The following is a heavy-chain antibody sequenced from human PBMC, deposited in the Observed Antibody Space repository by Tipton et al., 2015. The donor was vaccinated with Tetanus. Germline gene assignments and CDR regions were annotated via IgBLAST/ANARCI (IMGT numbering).Heavy chain of an antibody. Sequence: TLSLTCSVSGDAITSYYWSWIRQTPGKGLEWIGYVYYRGGTIASPSLKSRVTMSVDTSKKQVSLRLRSVTAADTAVYYCARLSSITTNHAHGFDIWGQGTMVTVSS. D-gene: IGHD3-10*01. J-gene: IGHJ3*02. CDR3: ARLSSITTNHAHGFDI. CDR1: GDAITSYY. V-gene: IGHV4-59*08. CDR2: VYYRGGT.